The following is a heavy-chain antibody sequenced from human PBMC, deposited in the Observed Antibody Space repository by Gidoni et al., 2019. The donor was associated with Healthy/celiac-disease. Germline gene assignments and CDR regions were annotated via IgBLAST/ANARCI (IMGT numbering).Heavy chain of an antibody. CDR3: ARHTYYYDSSGYEVYFQH. CDR2: IDYSGST. CDR1: GGSISSISYY. J-gene: IGHJ1*01. D-gene: IGHD3-22*01. V-gene: IGHV4-39*01. Sequence: QLQLQESGPGLVKPSETLSLTCTVSGGSISSISYYWGWIRQPPGKGLEWIGSIDYSGSTYYNPSLKSRVTISVDTSKNQFSLKLSSVTAADTAVYYCARHTYYYDSSGYEVYFQHWGQGTLVTVSS.